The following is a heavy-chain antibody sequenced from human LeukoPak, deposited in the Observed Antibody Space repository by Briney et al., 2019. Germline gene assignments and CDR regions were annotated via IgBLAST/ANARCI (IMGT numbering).Heavy chain of an antibody. J-gene: IGHJ4*02. CDR3: ARDLDY. Sequence: SETLSLTCAVSGGSISSGGFSWSWIRQPPGKGLEWIGYIYHSGSTYYNPSPKSRVTISVDRSKNQFSLKLSSVTAADTAVYYCARDLDYWGQGTLVTVSS. CDR2: IYHSGST. V-gene: IGHV4-30-2*01. CDR1: GGSISSGGFS.